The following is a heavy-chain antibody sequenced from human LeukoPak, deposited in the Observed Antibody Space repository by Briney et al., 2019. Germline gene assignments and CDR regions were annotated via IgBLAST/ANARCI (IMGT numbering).Heavy chain of an antibody. CDR3: ARVFRLRFLEWLPTLDY. D-gene: IGHD3-3*01. V-gene: IGHV3-7*01. Sequence: PGGSLRLSCAASGFTFSDSYMTWVRQAPGKGLEWVANIKQDGSEKYYVDSVKGRFTISRDNAKNSLYLQMNSLRAEDTAVYYCARVFRLRFLEWLPTLDYWGQGTLVTVSS. CDR1: GFTFSDSY. J-gene: IGHJ4*02. CDR2: IKQDGSEK.